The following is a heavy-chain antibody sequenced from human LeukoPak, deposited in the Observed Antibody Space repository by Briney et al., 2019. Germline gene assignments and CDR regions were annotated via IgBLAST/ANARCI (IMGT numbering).Heavy chain of an antibody. D-gene: IGHD6-13*01. Sequence: ASVKVSCKASGYTFTDYCLHWVRQAPGHGLEWMGWINPNSGGTRYAQKFQGRVTLTRDTSISTAYMELSTLRSDDTAVYFCARDLGTPATDAEYFFDCWGQGTQVTVSS. CDR3: ARDLGTPATDAEYFFDC. CDR1: GYTFTDYC. J-gene: IGHJ4*02. CDR2: INPNSGGT. V-gene: IGHV1-2*02.